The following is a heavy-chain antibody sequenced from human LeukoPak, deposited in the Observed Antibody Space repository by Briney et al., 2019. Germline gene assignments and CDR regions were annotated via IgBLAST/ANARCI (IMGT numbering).Heavy chain of an antibody. D-gene: IGHD6-13*01. CDR3: ARDTAAAKPGGFFDY. CDR1: NYSISSGYY. CDR2: VYHFGST. Sequence: HPAETLSLTGTVSNYSISSGYYWGWIRQPPGQGLEWIGSVYHFGSTYHNPSFKSRVTLSVDTSQNQFSLRLSSVTAADTALSYCARDTAAAKPGGFFDYWGQGTLVTVSS. J-gene: IGHJ4*02. V-gene: IGHV4-38-2*02.